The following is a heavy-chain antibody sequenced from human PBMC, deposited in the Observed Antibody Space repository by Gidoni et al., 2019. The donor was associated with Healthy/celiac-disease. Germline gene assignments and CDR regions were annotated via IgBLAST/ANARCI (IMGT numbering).Heavy chain of an antibody. Sequence: QVQLQESGPGLVKPSQTLSLTCTASGGSISSGRYYWSWIRQPAGKGLEWIGRIYTSGSTNYNPSLKSRVTISVDTSKIQFSLKLSSVTAADTAVYYCASAIADSSSWYSWFDPWGQGTLVTVSS. CDR1: GGSISSGRYY. J-gene: IGHJ5*02. V-gene: IGHV4-61*02. D-gene: IGHD6-13*01. CDR2: IYTSGST. CDR3: ASAIADSSSWYSWFDP.